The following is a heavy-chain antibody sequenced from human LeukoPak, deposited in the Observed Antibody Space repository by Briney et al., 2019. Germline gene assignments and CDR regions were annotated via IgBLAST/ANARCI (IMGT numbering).Heavy chain of an antibody. V-gene: IGHV3-7*01. Sequence: GGSLRLSCAASGFTFSSYWMSWVRQAPGKGLEWVANIKQDGSEKYYVDSVKGRFTISRDNAKNSLYLQMNSLRADGTAVYYCARDRGYYYDSSGYYYYYWGQGTLVTVSS. CDR1: GFTFSSYW. J-gene: IGHJ4*02. D-gene: IGHD3-22*01. CDR2: IKQDGSEK. CDR3: ARDRGYYYDSSGYYYYY.